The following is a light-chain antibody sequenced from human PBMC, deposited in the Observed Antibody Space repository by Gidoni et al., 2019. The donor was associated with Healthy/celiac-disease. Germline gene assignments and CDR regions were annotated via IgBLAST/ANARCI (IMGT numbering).Light chain of an antibody. CDR2: AAS. CDR3: QQYYSYPQT. J-gene: IGKJ4*01. V-gene: IGKV1-8*01. Sequence: AIRMTQSPSSFSASTGDRATITCRASQGISSYLAWYQQKPGKAPKLLIYAASTLQSGVPSRFSGSGSGTDFTLTISCLQSEDFATYYCQQYYSYPQTFGGGTKVEIK. CDR1: QGISSY.